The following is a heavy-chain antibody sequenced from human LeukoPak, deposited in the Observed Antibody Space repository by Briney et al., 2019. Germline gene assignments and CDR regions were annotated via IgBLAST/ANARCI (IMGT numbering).Heavy chain of an antibody. V-gene: IGHV3-21*04. D-gene: IGHD4-23*01. Sequence: GGTLRLSCAASGFTFSSYGMSWVRQAPGKGLQWVSSISSSSDYIYYADSVQGRFTISRDNSKNTLYLQMNSLRAEDTAVYYCARRAGGYSHPYDYWGQGILVTVSS. CDR2: ISSSSDYI. J-gene: IGHJ4*02. CDR3: ARRAGGYSHPYDY. CDR1: GFTFSSYG.